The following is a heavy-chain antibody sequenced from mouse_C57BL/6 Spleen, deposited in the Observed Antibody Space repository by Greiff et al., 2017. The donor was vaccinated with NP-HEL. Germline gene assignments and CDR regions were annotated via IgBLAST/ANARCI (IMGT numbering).Heavy chain of an antibody. V-gene: IGHV1-39*01. CDR3: ARGGFITEDYFDY. CDR1: GYSFTDYN. Sequence: VQLKQSGPELVKPGASVKISCKASGYSFTDYNMNWVKQSNGKSLEWIGVINPNYGTTSYNQKFKGKATLPVAPSSSTAYMKLNSLTSEDSAVYYCARGGFITEDYFDYWGQGTTLTVSS. CDR2: INPNYGTT. D-gene: IGHD1-1*01. J-gene: IGHJ2*01.